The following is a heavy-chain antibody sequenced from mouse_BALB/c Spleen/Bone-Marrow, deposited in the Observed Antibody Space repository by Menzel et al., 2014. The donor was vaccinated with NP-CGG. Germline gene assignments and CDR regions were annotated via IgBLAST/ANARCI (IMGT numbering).Heavy chain of an antibody. V-gene: IGHV1-69*01. CDR3: ARGDWDDAY. CDR1: GYTFTDYW. Sequence: VQLQQSGAELVMPGASVKMSCKASGYTFTDYWMHWVKQRPGQGLEWIGAIDTSDSYTSYNQKFKGKATLTVDESSSTAYMQLSSLTSEDSAVYYCARGDWDDAYWGQGTLATVSA. D-gene: IGHD4-1*01. CDR2: IDTSDSYT. J-gene: IGHJ3*01.